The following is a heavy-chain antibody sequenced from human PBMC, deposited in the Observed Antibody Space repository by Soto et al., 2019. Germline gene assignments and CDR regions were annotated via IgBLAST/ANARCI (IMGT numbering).Heavy chain of an antibody. J-gene: IGHJ6*02. V-gene: IGHV1-3*01. Sequence: ASVKVSCNASGYTFTSYAMHWVRQAPGQRLEWMGWINAGNGNTKYSQKFQGRVTITRDTSASTAYMELSSLRSEDTAVYYCARDHGCSSTSCYTPYYYYGMDVWGQGTTVIAP. CDR3: ARDHGCSSTSCYTPYYYYGMDV. D-gene: IGHD2-2*02. CDR1: GYTFTSYA. CDR2: INAGNGNT.